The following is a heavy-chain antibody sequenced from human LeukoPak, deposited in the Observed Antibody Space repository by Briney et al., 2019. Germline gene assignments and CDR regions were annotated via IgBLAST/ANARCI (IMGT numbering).Heavy chain of an antibody. CDR3: AYDIRSKFLDQ. Sequence: GGSLRLSCAASGFPFSSYAMSWVRQAPGKGLEWVSAISTSGAGTYYADPVEGRFTISRDDSKSTLYLQMDRLRGDDTAVYYCAYDIRSKFLDQWGQGTLVTVSS. D-gene: IGHD3-3*01. V-gene: IGHV3-23*01. J-gene: IGHJ4*02. CDR2: ISTSGAGT. CDR1: GFPFSSYA.